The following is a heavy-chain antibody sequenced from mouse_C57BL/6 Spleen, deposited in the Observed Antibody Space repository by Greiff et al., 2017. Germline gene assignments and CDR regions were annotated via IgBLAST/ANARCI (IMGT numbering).Heavy chain of an antibody. J-gene: IGHJ4*01. Sequence: QVQLQQSGPELVKPGASVKISCKASGYAFSSSWMNWVKQRPGKGLEWIGRIYPGDGDTNYNGKFKGKATLTADKSSSTAYMQLSSLTSEDSAVYFCARSSIYDGYYAMDYWGQGTSVTVSS. CDR1: GYAFSSSW. CDR2: IYPGDGDT. D-gene: IGHD2-3*01. CDR3: ARSSIYDGYYAMDY. V-gene: IGHV1-82*01.